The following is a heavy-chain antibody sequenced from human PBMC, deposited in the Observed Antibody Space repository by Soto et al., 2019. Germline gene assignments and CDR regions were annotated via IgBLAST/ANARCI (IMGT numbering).Heavy chain of an antibody. CDR2: MNPNSGNT. J-gene: IGHJ3*02. Sequence: ASVKVSCKASGYTFTSYDINWVRQATGQGLEWMGWMNPNSGNTGYAQKFQGRVTMTRNTSISTAYMELSSLRSEDTAVYYCARDHRFKDAFYIRGQRTTVTVSS. D-gene: IGHD3-10*01. CDR3: ARDHRFKDAFYI. V-gene: IGHV1-8*01. CDR1: GYTFTSYD.